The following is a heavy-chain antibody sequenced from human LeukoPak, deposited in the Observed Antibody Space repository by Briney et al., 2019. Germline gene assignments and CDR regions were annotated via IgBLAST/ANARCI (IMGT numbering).Heavy chain of an antibody. V-gene: IGHV4-34*01. J-gene: IGHJ4*02. CDR1: GGSFSGYY. CDR2: INHSGST. Sequence: SETLSLTCAVYGGSFSGYYWSWIRQPPEKGLEWIGEINHSGSTNYNPSLKSRVTISVDTSKNQFSLKLSSVTAADTAVYYCARTDADGSGSYGDYWGQGTLVTVSS. CDR3: ARTDADGSGSYGDY. D-gene: IGHD3-10*01.